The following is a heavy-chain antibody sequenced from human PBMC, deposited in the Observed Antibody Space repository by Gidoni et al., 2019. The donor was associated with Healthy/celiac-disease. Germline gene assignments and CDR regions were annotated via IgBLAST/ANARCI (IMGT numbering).Heavy chain of an antibody. CDR1: GGSISSSSYY. CDR2: IYYSGST. J-gene: IGHJ4*02. CDR3: ARHWGLSVGDYVFYFDY. V-gene: IGHV4-39*01. D-gene: IGHD3-16*01. Sequence: QLQLQESGPGLVKPSETLSLTCTVSGGSISSSSYYWGWIRQPPGKGLEWIGSIYYSGSTYYNPSLKSRVTISVDTSKNQFSLKLSSVTAADTAVYYCARHWGLSVGDYVFYFDYWGQGTLVTVSS.